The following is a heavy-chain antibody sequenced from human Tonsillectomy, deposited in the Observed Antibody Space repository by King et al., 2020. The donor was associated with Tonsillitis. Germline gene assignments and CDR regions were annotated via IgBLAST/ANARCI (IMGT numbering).Heavy chain of an antibody. CDR3: ARYDRSAVAGFDY. CDR2: ISYSGST. V-gene: IGHV4-59*01. J-gene: IGHJ4*02. CDR1: GGSISSYY. Sequence: VQLQESGPGLVKPSETLSLTCTVSGGSISSYYWSWIRQPPGKGLEWIGYISYSGSTNYNPSLKSRVTMSLDTSKNQFSLKLSSVTAADTAFYYCARYDRSAVAGFDYWGQGILVTVSS. D-gene: IGHD6-19*01.